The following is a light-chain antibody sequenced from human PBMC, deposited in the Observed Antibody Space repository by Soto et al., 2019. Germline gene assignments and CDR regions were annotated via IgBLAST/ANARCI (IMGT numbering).Light chain of an antibody. CDR2: DAS. V-gene: IGKV3-11*01. J-gene: IGKJ4*01. CDR3: QQRSNFT. Sequence: EIVLTQSPATLSLSPGERATLSCRASQSVSSYLAWYQQKPGQAPRLLIYDASNRATGIPARFSGSGSGTDFTLTISSLEPEDFAVYYCQQRSNFTFGGGTKAEIQ. CDR1: QSVSSY.